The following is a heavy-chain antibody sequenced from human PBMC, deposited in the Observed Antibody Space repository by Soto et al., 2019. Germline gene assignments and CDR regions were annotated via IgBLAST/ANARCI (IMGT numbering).Heavy chain of an antibody. D-gene: IGHD5-12*01. CDR1: GGYISSGGYS. CDR2: IYHSGST. Sequence: QLQLQESGSGLVKPSQTLSLTCAVSGGYISSGGYSWSWIRQPPGKGLEWIGYIYHSGSTYYNPSRKSRFTMSVDRSTKQFSLKLSSVTAADTAVYYCAGGPGVARNYWGQGTLVTVSS. CDR3: AGGPGVARNY. V-gene: IGHV4-30-2*01. J-gene: IGHJ4*02.